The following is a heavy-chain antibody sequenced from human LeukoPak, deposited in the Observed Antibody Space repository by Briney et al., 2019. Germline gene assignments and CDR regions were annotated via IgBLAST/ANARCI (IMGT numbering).Heavy chain of an antibody. CDR1: GYTFTSYY. J-gene: IGHJ6*03. CDR2: ISAYNGNT. CDR3: ARLASSAMGEYYYYYYMDV. V-gene: IGHV1-18*04. D-gene: IGHD2-2*01. Sequence: GASVKVSCKASGYTFTSYYMHWVRQAPGQGLGWMGWISAYNGNTNYAQKLQGRVTMTTDTSTSTAYMELRSLRSDDTAVYYCARLASSAMGEYYYYYYMDVWGKGTTVTVSS.